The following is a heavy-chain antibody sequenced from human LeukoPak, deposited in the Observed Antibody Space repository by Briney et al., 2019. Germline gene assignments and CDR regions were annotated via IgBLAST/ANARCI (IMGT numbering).Heavy chain of an antibody. CDR1: GGSISSGGYY. J-gene: IGHJ4*02. CDR3: ARYSYGGYYFDY. D-gene: IGHD5-18*01. V-gene: IGHV4-31*03. Sequence: SQTLSLTCTVSGGSISSGGYYWSWIRQHPGKGLEWIGYIYYSGSTYYNPSLKSRVTISVDTSKNQFSLKLSSVTAADTAVYYCARYSYGGYYFDYWGQGTLVTVSS. CDR2: IYYSGST.